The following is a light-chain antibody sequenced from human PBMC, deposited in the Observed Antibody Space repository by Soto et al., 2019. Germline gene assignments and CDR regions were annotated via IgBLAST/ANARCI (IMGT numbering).Light chain of an antibody. CDR1: QSVRSG. J-gene: IGKJ1*01. CDR3: QQYHYWWA. CDR2: GAS. V-gene: IGKV3-15*01. Sequence: EIVMTQSPATLSVSPGERATLSCRASQSVRSGLAWYQQKPGQPPRLLIYGASTRANGIPARFSGSGSETEFTLTISSLQSEDFAVYYCQQYHYWWAFGQGTKVEIK.